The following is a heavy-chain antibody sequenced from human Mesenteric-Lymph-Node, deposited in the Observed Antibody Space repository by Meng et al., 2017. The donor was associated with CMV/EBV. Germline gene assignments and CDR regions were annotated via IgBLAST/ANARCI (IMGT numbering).Heavy chain of an antibody. CDR2: ISAYNGNT. V-gene: IGHV1-18*04. D-gene: IGHD3-3*01. CDR1: GYTFTGYY. J-gene: IGHJ6*02. Sequence: ASVKVSCKASGYTFTGYYMHWVRQAPGQGLEWMGWISAYNGNTNYAQKLQGRVTMTTDTSTSTAYMELRSLRSDDTAVYYCARDRFLEWLLDYYYGMDVWGQGTTVTVSS. CDR3: ARDRFLEWLLDYYYGMDV.